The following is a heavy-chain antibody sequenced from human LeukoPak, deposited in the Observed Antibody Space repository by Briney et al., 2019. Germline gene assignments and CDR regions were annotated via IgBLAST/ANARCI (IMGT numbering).Heavy chain of an antibody. D-gene: IGHD5-12*01. Sequence: SVKVSCKASGFAFTSSAIQWVRQARGQRLEWLGWIIVGSGETSYAQKLQERVTITTDMSTGTSYMELSSLSPEDTAVYFCAAERYSGSCCGSAPGAQGTRVTAPS. V-gene: IGHV1-58*02. CDR3: AAERYSGSCCGSAP. J-gene: IGHJ5*02. CDR1: GFAFTSSA. CDR2: IIVGSGET.